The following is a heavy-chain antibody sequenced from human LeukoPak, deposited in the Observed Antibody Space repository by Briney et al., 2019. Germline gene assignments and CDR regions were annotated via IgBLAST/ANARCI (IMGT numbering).Heavy chain of an antibody. CDR3: ARGPISAWEPTHCVY. V-gene: IGHV3-30*04. J-gene: IGHJ4*02. CDR2: ISYDGSNK. CDR1: GYTFTSYA. D-gene: IGHD1-26*01. Sequence: SCKASGYTFTSYAMHWVRQAPGKGLEWVAVISYDGSNKYYADSVKGRFTISRDNSKNTLYLQMNSLRAEDTAVYYCARGPISAWEPTHCVYWGQGTLVTVSS.